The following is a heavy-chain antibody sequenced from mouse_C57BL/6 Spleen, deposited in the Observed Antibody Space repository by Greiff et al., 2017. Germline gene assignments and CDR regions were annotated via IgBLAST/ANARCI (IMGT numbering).Heavy chain of an antibody. V-gene: IGHV3-6*01. D-gene: IGHD2-5*01. CDR3: ASYSNYHYYAMDY. J-gene: IGHJ4*01. CDR1: GYSITSGYY. Sequence: EVQLQESGPGLVKPSQSLSLTCSVTGYSITSGYYWNWIRQFPGNKLEWMGYISYDGSNNYNPSLKNRISITRDTSKNQFFLKLNSVTTEDTATYYCASYSNYHYYAMDYWGQGTSVTVSS. CDR2: ISYDGSN.